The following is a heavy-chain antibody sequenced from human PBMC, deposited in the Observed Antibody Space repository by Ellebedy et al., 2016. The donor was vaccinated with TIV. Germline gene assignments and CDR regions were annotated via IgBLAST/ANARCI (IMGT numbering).Heavy chain of an antibody. J-gene: IGHJ3*02. CDR1: GFSLSNAKMG. CDR3: AHFFLRRAPSVDIVANVAFDI. V-gene: IGHV2-5*01. CDR2: IYWNDDK. D-gene: IGHD5-12*01. Sequence: SGPTLVKPTETLTLTCTVSGFSLSNAKMGVSWIRQPPGKALEWLALIYWNDDKRYSPSLKSRLTITKDTSKNQVVLTMTNMDPVDTATYYCAHFFLRRAPSVDIVANVAFDIWGQGTMVTVSS.